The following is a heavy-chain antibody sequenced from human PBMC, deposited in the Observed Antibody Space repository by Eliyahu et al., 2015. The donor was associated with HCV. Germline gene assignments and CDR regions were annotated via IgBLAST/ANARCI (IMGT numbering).Heavy chain of an antibody. CDR3: ARDHDGTNWYMMDY. CDR2: XXPYSGNT. D-gene: IGHD1-1*01. V-gene: IGHV1-18*01. CDR1: XYPFAMXG. J-gene: IGHJ4*02. Sequence: QFQLVQSGAEVTKPGDSVTVSCKASXYPFAMXGINWVRQAPGQGLEWLGWXXPYSGNTNXPRSFYDRISVSTDTATSTAYLELRSLTSDDTAVYYCARDHDGTNWYMMDYWGQGTPVTV.